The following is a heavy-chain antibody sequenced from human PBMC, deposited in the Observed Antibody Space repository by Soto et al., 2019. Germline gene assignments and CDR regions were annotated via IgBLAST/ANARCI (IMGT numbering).Heavy chain of an antibody. J-gene: IGHJ6*02. CDR2: IHYSGRT. CDR1: GGSINSGDFY. CDR3: AREGTHYYYGMDV. Sequence: PSETLSLTCTVSGGSINSGDFYWSWIRQPPGKGLEWIGYIHYSGRTYYNSSLKSRTTISVDTSENQFSLKVTSVTSADTAVYYCAREGTHYYYGMDVWGQGTTVTVSS. V-gene: IGHV4-30-4*01. D-gene: IGHD1-1*01.